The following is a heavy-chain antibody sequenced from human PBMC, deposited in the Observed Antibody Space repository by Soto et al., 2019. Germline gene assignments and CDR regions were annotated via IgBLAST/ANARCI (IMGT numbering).Heavy chain of an antibody. CDR2: IIPIFGTA. Sequence: SVKVSCKASGGTFSSYAISWVRQAPGQGLEWMGGIIPIFGTANYAQKFQGRVTITADESTSTAYMELSSLRSDDTAVYYCARYPIWSGYGYGMDVWGQGTTVTVSS. CDR1: GGTFSSYA. D-gene: IGHD3-3*01. J-gene: IGHJ6*02. CDR3: ARYPIWSGYGYGMDV. V-gene: IGHV1-69*13.